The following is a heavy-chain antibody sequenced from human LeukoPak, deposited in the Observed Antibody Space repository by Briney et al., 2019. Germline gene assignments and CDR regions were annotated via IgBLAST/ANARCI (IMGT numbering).Heavy chain of an antibody. CDR3: AKDRGVREVSMIIKRETLDY. CDR1: GFTFSSYA. CDR2: ISGSGGST. J-gene: IGHJ4*02. D-gene: IGHD3-10*01. V-gene: IGHV3-23*01. Sequence: PGGSLRLSCAASGFTFSSYAMSWVRQAPGKGLEWVSAISGSGGSTYYADSVKGRFTISRDNSKNTLYLQMNSLRAEDTAVYYCAKDRGVREVSMIIKRETLDYWGQGTLVTVSS.